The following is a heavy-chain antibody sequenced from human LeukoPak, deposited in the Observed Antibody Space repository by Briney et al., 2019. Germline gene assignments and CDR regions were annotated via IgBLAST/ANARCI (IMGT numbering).Heavy chain of an antibody. CDR2: ISSSGSTI. J-gene: IGHJ4*02. CDR1: GFTFSSYA. CDR3: ARGDSGSYYFDY. D-gene: IGHD1-26*01. V-gene: IGHV3-48*03. Sequence: GESLRLSCAASGFTFSSYAMRWVRQAPGKGLEWVSYISSSGSTIYYADSVKGRFTISRDNAKNSLYLQMNSLRAEDTAVYYCARGDSGSYYFDYWGQGTLVTVSS.